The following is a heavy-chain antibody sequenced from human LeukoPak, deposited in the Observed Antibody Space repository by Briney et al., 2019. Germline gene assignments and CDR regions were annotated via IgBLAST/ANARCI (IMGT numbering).Heavy chain of an antibody. Sequence: SGGSLRLSCAASGFTFSSYSMNWVRQAPGKGLEWVSYISSSSSTIYYADSVKGRFTISRDNAKNSLYLQMNSLRAEDTAVYYCARRGIDLTGYANYMDVWGKGTTVTVSS. CDR3: ARRGIDLTGYANYMDV. V-gene: IGHV3-48*01. CDR2: ISSSSSTI. D-gene: IGHD3-9*01. J-gene: IGHJ6*03. CDR1: GFTFSSYS.